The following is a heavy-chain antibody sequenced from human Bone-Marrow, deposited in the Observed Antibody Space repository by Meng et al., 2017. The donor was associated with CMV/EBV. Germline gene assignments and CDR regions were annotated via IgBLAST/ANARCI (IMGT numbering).Heavy chain of an antibody. CDR3: AKIMARGVMFLDY. D-gene: IGHD3-10*01. Sequence: KVSCKASGYSFTRSWIGWVRQMPGKGLEWMGIIYPGDSDTRYSPSFQGQVTISVDKSISTAYLQWSSLKASDSGMYYCAKIMARGVMFLDYWGQGTLVTVSS. J-gene: IGHJ4*02. V-gene: IGHV5-51*01. CDR2: IYPGDSDT. CDR1: GYSFTRSW.